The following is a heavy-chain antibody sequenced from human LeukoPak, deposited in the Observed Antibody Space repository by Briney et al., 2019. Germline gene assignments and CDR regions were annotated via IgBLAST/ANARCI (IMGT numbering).Heavy chain of an antibody. D-gene: IGHD3-10*01. J-gene: IGHJ3*02. CDR2: INSDGSST. V-gene: IGHV3-74*01. CDR1: GFTFSSYW. CDR3: ARANYYGSGRAAFDI. Sequence: GGSLRLSCAASGFTFSSYWMHWVRQAPGKGLVWVSRINSDGSSTSYADSVKGRFTISRDNAKNTLYLQMNSLRAEDTAVYYCARANYYGSGRAAFDIWGHGTMVTVSS.